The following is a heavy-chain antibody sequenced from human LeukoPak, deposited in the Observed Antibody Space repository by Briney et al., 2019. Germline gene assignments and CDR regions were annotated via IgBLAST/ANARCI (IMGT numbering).Heavy chain of an antibody. J-gene: IGHJ5*02. D-gene: IGHD4-11*01. V-gene: IGHV3-53*01. CDR3: ASRATVTTDWFWFDP. CDR1: GFTVSSNY. Sequence: GGSLRLSCAASGFTVSSNYMSWVRQAPGKGLKWVSVIYSGGSTYYADSVKGRFTISRDNSKNTLYLQMNSLRAEDTAVYYCASRATVTTDWFWFDPWGQGTLVTVSS. CDR2: IYSGGST.